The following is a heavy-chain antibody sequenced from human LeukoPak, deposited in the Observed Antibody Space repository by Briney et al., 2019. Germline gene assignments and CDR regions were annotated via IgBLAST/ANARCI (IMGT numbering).Heavy chain of an antibody. J-gene: IGHJ6*03. V-gene: IGHV3-48*03. D-gene: IGHD1-7*01. CDR3: ARDLASTGSLELAYYYMDV. CDR1: GFTFSTYE. CDR2: ISTSATTM. Sequence: PGGSLRLSCAASGFTFSTYEMNWVRQAPGKGLEWVSFISTSATTMHYADSVKGRFTIPRDNAKNSLYLQMNSLRAEDTAVYYCARDLASTGSLELAYYYMDVWGKGTTVTVSS.